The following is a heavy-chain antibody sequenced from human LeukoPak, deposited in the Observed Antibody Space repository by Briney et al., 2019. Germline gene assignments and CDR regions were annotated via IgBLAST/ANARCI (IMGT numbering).Heavy chain of an antibody. V-gene: IGHV3-7*01. Sequence: GGSLRLSCAASGFTFSSYWMSWVRQAPGKGLEWVANIKQDGSEKYYVDSVKGRFTISRDNAKNSLYLQMNSLRAEDTAVYYCARDLTYYYDSSGPVGEAFDIWGQGTMVTVSS. J-gene: IGHJ3*02. CDR3: ARDLTYYYDSSGPVGEAFDI. CDR2: IKQDGSEK. D-gene: IGHD3-22*01. CDR1: GFTFSSYW.